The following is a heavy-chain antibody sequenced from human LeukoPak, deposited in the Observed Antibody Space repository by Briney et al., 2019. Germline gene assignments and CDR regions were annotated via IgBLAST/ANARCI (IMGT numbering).Heavy chain of an antibody. CDR2: ISSSSSYI. D-gene: IGHD3-22*01. CDR3: VRDWGYDSSGYWQKYFDT. Sequence: GGSLRLSCAASGFTFSSYSMNWVRQAPGKGLEWVSSISSSSSYIYHADSVKGRFTISRDNAKNSLYLQMNSLRVEDTAVYYCVRDWGYDSSGYWQKYFDTWGQGTLVTVSS. CDR1: GFTFSSYS. J-gene: IGHJ4*02. V-gene: IGHV3-21*01.